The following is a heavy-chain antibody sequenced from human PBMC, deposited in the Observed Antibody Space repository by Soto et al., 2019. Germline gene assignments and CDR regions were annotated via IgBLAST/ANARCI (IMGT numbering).Heavy chain of an antibody. J-gene: IGHJ3*02. CDR3: ARDPFRTDAFDI. CDR2: IWYDGSNK. Sequence: QVQLVESGGGVVQPGRSLRLSCAASGFTFSSYGMHWVRQAPGKGLEWVAVIWYDGSNKYYADSVKGRFTISRDNSKNTLYLHMNSLRAEDTAVYYCARDPFRTDAFDIWGQGTMVTVSS. V-gene: IGHV3-33*01. CDR1: GFTFSSYG.